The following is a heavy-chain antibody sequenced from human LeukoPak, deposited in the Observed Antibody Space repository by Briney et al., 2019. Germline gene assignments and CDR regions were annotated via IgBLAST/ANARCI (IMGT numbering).Heavy chain of an antibody. J-gene: IGHJ4*02. Sequence: SGESLKISCKGSGYSFTSYWIGWVRQMPGKGLEWMGAIHPDDSDTRYSPSFQGQVTISADRSITTAYLQWSSLNASDTAMYYCARHLGLRTLDYWGQGTLVTVSS. V-gene: IGHV5-51*01. CDR2: IHPDDSDT. D-gene: IGHD3/OR15-3a*01. CDR1: GYSFTSYW. CDR3: ARHLGLRTLDY.